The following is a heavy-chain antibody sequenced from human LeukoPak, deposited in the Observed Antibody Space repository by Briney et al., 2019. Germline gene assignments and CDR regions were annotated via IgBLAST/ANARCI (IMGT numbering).Heavy chain of an antibody. V-gene: IGHV1-69*13. J-gene: IGHJ5*02. CDR3: ARGSNVDIVANWFDP. D-gene: IGHD5-12*01. CDR1: GGTFSSYA. Sequence: SVKVFCKASGGTFSSYAISWVRQAPGQGLEWMGGIIPIFGTANYAQKFQGRVTITADESTSTAYMELSSLRSEDTAVYYCARGSNVDIVANWFDPWGQGTLVTVSS. CDR2: IIPIFGTA.